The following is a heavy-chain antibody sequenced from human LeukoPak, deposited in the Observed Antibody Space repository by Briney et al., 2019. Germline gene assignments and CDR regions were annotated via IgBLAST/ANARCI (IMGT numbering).Heavy chain of an antibody. CDR2: IRGSGGTT. V-gene: IGHV3-23*01. CDR1: GPTFRSDA. CDR3: AKHHCSSTSCYRVFDF. Sequence: PRGSLRPSCAASGPTFRSDAMSWARQAPGKGLEWAPRIRGSGGTTYYADSVKGRFTISRDNSKNTLYLQMNSLRAEDTAVYYCAKHHCSSTSCYRVFDFWGQGTLVTVSS. J-gene: IGHJ4*02. D-gene: IGHD2-2*02.